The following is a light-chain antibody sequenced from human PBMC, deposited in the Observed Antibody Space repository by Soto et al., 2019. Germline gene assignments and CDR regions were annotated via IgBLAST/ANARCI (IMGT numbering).Light chain of an antibody. V-gene: IGLV2-8*01. CDR1: SSDVGGYNF. Sequence: QSALTQPPSASGSPGQSVTISCTGTSSDVGGYNFVSWYQQHPGKAPKLMIYEVTKRPSGVPDRFSGSKSGNTASLTVSGLQSEDEAHYYCTSYAGSNIPVVFGGGTKLTV. CDR2: EVT. CDR3: TSYAGSNIPVV. J-gene: IGLJ2*01.